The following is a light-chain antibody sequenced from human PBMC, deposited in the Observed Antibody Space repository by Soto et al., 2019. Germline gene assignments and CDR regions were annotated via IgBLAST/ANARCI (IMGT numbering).Light chain of an antibody. CDR2: DAS. V-gene: IGKV1-5*01. Sequence: DIQMTQSPSTLSASVGDRVTITCRASQSVSSWLAWYQQKPGKAPKLLIYDASSLESEVTSRFSGSGSGTEFTLTISSLQPDDLATYYCQQYNSYSTYTFGQGTKLEIK. CDR1: QSVSSW. J-gene: IGKJ2*01. CDR3: QQYNSYSTYT.